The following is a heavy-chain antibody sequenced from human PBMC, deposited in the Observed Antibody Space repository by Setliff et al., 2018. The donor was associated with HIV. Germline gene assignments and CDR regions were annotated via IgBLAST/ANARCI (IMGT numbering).Heavy chain of an antibody. V-gene: IGHV5-51*01. D-gene: IGHD3-10*01. CDR1: GYSFTDYW. J-gene: IGHJ4*02. CDR3: ARSDGVLYPIAY. CDR2: MYPGDSDT. Sequence: GESLKISCKGSGYSFTDYWIAWVRQMPGKGLEWMGIMYPGDSDTRYSPSFQGRVTISADKSISTAYLHWSSLKASDTAMYCCARSDGVLYPIAYWGQETLVTVSS.